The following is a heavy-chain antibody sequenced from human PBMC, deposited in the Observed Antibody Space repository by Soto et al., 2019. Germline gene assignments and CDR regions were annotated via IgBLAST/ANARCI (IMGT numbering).Heavy chain of an antibody. CDR1: GGSFIGYY. V-gene: IGHV4-34*01. J-gene: IGHJ4*02. D-gene: IGHD3-10*02. CDR2: INHSGNT. Sequence: QVQLQQWGAGLLKPSETLSLTCAVSGGSFIGYYWNWVRQPPGKGLEWIGEINHSGNTNYNPSLKRLIPQTINGAKKQVAPELNSVTPTETDLYYCARDAKSYYYDVTKYYFDSWGQGTLVTVSS. CDR3: ARDAKSYYYDVTKYYFDS.